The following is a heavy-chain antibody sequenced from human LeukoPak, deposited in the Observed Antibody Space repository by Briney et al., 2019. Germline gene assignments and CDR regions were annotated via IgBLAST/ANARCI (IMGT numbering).Heavy chain of an antibody. J-gene: IGHJ4*02. D-gene: IGHD6-19*01. V-gene: IGHV1-8*01. Sequence: GASVKVSCKASGYTFTSYDINWVRQATGQGLEWMGWMNPNSGNTGYAQKFQGRVTMTRNTSIGTAYMELSSLRSEDTAVYYCAREIAVAGYVDYWGQGTLVTVSS. CDR1: GYTFTSYD. CDR2: MNPNSGNT. CDR3: AREIAVAGYVDY.